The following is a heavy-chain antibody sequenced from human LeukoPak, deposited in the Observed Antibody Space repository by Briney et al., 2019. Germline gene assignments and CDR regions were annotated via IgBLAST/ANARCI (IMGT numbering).Heavy chain of an antibody. J-gene: IGHJ3*02. CDR3: LRGYSGYDPWLQPLDAFDI. V-gene: IGHV3-23*01. CDR1: GFTFSSYA. Sequence: GGSLRLSCAASGFTFSSYAMSWVRQAPGKGLEWVSAISGSGGSTYYADSVKGRFTISRDNSKNTLYLQMNSLRAEDTAVYYCLRGYSGYDPWLQPLDAFDIWGQGTMVTVSS. CDR2: ISGSGGST. D-gene: IGHD5-12*01.